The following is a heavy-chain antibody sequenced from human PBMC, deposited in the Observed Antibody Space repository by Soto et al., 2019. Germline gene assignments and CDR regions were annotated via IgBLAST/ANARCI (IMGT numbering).Heavy chain of an antibody. D-gene: IGHD3-16*01. V-gene: IGHV4-28*01. CDR3: ARTLGGVYGFDY. J-gene: IGHJ4*02. CDR1: GYSISSSNW. CDR2: IYYRGNT. Sequence: QVQLQESGPGLVKPSDTLSLTCAVSGYSISSSNWWGWIRQPPGKGLEWIGYIYYRGNTYYNPSLKLRVTMSVDTFKYQFSLKLSSVTAVDTAMSYCARTLGGVYGFDYWGQGTLVTVSS.